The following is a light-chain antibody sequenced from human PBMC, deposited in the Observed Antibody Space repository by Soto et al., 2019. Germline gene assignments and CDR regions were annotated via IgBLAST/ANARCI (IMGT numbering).Light chain of an antibody. V-gene: IGLV2-11*01. CDR2: DVD. CDR1: SSDIGGYNY. J-gene: IGLJ1*01. CDR3: CSNAGRPDV. Sequence: QSALTQPRSVSGSPGQSVAISCTGTSSDIGGYNYVSWYQQHPGKAPKVMIYDVDKRPSGVPDRFSGSKPGNTDSLTISDLQAEDEADYYCCSNAGRPDVFGTGTKLTVL.